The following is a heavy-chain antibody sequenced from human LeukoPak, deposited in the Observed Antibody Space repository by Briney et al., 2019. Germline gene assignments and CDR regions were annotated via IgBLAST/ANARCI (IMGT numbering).Heavy chain of an antibody. CDR3: ASSSTPRNFDY. D-gene: IGHD2-2*01. CDR1: GGSFSGYY. J-gene: IGHJ4*02. CDR2: INHSGST. V-gene: IGHV4-34*01. Sequence: SETLSLTCAVYGGSFSGYYWSWIRQPPGKGLEWIGEINHSGSTNYNPSLKSRVTISVDRSKNQFSLKLSSVTAADTAVYYCASSSTPRNFDYWGQGTLVTVSS.